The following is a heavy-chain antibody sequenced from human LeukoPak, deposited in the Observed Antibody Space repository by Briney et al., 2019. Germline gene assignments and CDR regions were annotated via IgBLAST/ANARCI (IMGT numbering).Heavy chain of an antibody. CDR1: GGSISSYY. D-gene: IGHD2-2*01. Sequence: ASETLSLTCTVSGGSISSYYWSWIRQPPGKGLEWIGYIYYSGSTNYNPSLKSRVTISVDTSKNQFSLKLSSVTAADTAVYYCARGGVPAAIDYWGQGTLVTVSS. V-gene: IGHV4-59*01. J-gene: IGHJ4*02. CDR2: IYYSGST. CDR3: ARGGVPAAIDY.